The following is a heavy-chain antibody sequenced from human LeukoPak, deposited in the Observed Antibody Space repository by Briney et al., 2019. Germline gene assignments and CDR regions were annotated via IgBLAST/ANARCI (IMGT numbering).Heavy chain of an antibody. CDR2: IYYSGST. D-gene: IGHD5-24*01. J-gene: IGHJ4*02. CDR3: ARDGEMATIENYFEY. Sequence: WVRQAPGKGLEWIGSIYYSGSTHYNPSLKSRVTISLDTSKNQFSLKLSSVTAADTAVYYCARDGEMATIENYFEYWGQGTLVTVSS. V-gene: IGHV4-39*07.